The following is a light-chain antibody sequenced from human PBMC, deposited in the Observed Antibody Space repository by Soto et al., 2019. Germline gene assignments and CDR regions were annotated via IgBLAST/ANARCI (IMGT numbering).Light chain of an antibody. CDR1: SSDVGGFNY. Sequence: QSVLTQPDSVSGSPGQSITISCTGTSSDVGGFNYVSWYQQHPGKAPKLMIYDVTNRPSGVSYRFSGSKSGNTASLTISGLQAEDEADYYCNSYTSSSTYVFGTGTKVTVL. CDR2: DVT. V-gene: IGLV2-14*03. CDR3: NSYTSSSTYV. J-gene: IGLJ1*01.